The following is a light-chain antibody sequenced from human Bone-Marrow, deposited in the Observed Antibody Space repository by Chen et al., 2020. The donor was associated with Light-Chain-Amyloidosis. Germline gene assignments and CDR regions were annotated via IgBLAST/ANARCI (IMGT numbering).Light chain of an antibody. J-gene: IGLJ1*01. CDR2: EVT. V-gene: IGLV2-14*01. CDR3: SSDTITNTLV. Sequence: QSALTQPASVSGSPGQSITSSCTGTSSDVGGDNHVSWYQQHPDKAPKLMIYEVTNRPSWVPDRFSGSKSDNTASLTISVLQTEDEAGYFCSSDTITNTLVFGSGTRVTVL. CDR1: SSDVGGDNH.